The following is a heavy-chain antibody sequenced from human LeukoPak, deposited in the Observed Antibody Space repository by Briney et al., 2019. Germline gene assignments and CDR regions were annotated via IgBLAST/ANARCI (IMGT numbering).Heavy chain of an antibody. J-gene: IGHJ4*02. V-gene: IGHV3-21*01. CDR1: GFTFSSYS. D-gene: IGHD3-22*01. CDR3: ARDLSSDPFDY. CDR2: ISSSSSYI. Sequence: GGSLRLSCAASGFTFSSYSMNWVRQAPGKGLEWVSSISSSSSYIYYADSVKGRFTISRDNAKNSLYLQMNSLRAEDTAVYYCARDLSSDPFDYWGQGTLVTVSS.